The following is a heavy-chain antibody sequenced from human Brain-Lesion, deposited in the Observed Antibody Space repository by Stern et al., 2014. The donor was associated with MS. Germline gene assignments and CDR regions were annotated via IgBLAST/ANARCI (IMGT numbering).Heavy chain of an antibody. CDR3: ARGERWFDS. D-gene: IGHD3-10*01. J-gene: IGHJ5*01. CDR2: VNNDGRRT. V-gene: IGHV3-74*02. CDR1: GFTFSNYW. Sequence: EVQLVESGGGLVQPGGSLRLSCAASGFTFSNYWMHWVRQAPGKGLAWVSRVNNDGRRTSYADSVKGRFTMSRDNAKNTLYLQMNSLRVEDTAIYYCARGERWFDSWGQGTLVTVSS.